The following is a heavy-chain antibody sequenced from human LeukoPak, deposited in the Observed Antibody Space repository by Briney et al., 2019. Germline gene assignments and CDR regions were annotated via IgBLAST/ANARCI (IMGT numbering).Heavy chain of an antibody. CDR2: IFSNDEK. CDR3: ARIDRGYSYGKFDY. Sequence: ESGPTLVNPTGTLTLTCTVSGFSLSNARMGVSWIRQPPEKALEWLAHIFSNDEKSDSTSLKSRLTISKDTPKSQVVLTMTNMDPVDTATYYCARIDRGYSYGKFDYWGQGTLVTVSS. V-gene: IGHV2-26*01. CDR1: GFSLSNARMG. J-gene: IGHJ4*02. D-gene: IGHD5-18*01.